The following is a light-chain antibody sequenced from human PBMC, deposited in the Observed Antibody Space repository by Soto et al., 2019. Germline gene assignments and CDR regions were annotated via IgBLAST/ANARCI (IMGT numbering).Light chain of an antibody. Sequence: ALPMTQSPSSLSASVGDRVTITCRASQDIRTELGWYQQKPGKAPKLLIYATSSLQSGVPSRFSGSGSGTEFTLTISSLQPEDFAIYYCLQDSSYPRTFGQGTRVEIK. CDR1: QDIRTE. V-gene: IGKV1-6*01. CDR2: ATS. J-gene: IGKJ1*01. CDR3: LQDSSYPRT.